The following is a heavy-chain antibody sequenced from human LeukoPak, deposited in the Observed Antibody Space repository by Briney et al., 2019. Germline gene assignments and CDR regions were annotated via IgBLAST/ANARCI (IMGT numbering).Heavy chain of an antibody. V-gene: IGHV3-30*18. CDR1: GFTFSSYG. CDR2: ISYDGSNK. Sequence: GRSLRLSCAASGFTFSSYGMHWIRQAPGKGLEWVAVISYDGSNKYYADSVKGRFTISRDNSKNTLYLQMNSLRAEDTAVYYCAKSGGVELYYDFWSGYYWVDYWGQGTLVTVSS. CDR3: AKSGGVELYYDFWSGYYWVDY. J-gene: IGHJ4*02. D-gene: IGHD3-3*01.